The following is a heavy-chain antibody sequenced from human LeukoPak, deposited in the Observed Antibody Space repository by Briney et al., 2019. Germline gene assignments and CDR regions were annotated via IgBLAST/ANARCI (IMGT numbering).Heavy chain of an antibody. CDR1: GGSISSGGYY. CDR3: ARGNRRFLEWLTLGRNWFDP. Sequence: SETLSLTCTVSGGSISSGGYYWSWIRQHPGKGLEWIGYIYYSGSTYYNPSLKSQVTISVDTSKNQFSLKLSSVTAADTAVYYCARGNRRFLEWLTLGRNWFDPWGQGTLVTVSS. D-gene: IGHD3-3*01. V-gene: IGHV4-31*01. CDR2: IYYSGST. J-gene: IGHJ5*02.